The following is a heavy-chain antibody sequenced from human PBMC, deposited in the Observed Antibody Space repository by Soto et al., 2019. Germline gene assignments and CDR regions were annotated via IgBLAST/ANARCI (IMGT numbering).Heavy chain of an antibody. D-gene: IGHD6-13*01. V-gene: IGHV3-23*01. CDR1: GFTFSSYA. CDR3: AKENGYSSSWFEFDY. J-gene: IGHJ4*02. CDR2: ISGSGGST. Sequence: EVQLLESGGGLVQPEGSLRLSCAASGFTFSSYAMSWVRQAPGKGLEWVSAISGSGGSTYYADSVKGRFTTSRDNSKNTLYLQMNSLRAEDTAVYYCAKENGYSSSWFEFDYWGQGTLVTVSS.